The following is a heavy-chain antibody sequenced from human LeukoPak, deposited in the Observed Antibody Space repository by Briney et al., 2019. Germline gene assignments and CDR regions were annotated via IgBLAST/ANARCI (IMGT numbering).Heavy chain of an antibody. J-gene: IGHJ4*02. CDR3: ARFIAAPYYFDY. D-gene: IGHD6-13*01. V-gene: IGHV3-21*01. Sequence: KTGGSLRLSCVVSGFTFSKYWMSWVRQAPGKGLEWVSFISSSRSYIYYADSVKGRFTISRDNAKNSLYLQMNSLRAEDTAVYYCARFIAAPYYFDYWGRGTLVTVSS. CDR2: ISSSRSYI. CDR1: GFTFSKYW.